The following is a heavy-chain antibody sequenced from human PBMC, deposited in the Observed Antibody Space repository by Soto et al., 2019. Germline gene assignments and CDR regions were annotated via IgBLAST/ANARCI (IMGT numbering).Heavy chain of an antibody. V-gene: IGHV4-30-4*01. D-gene: IGHD1-1*01. CDR2: IYYSGST. CDR3: ARDSAYTHYFDY. CDR1: GGSISSGDYY. J-gene: IGHJ4*02. Sequence: SETLSLTCTVSGGSISSGDYYWSWIRQPPGKGLEWIGYIYYSGSTYYNPSLKSRVTISVDTSKNQFSLKLSSVTAADTAVYYCARDSAYTHYFDYWGQGTLVTVS.